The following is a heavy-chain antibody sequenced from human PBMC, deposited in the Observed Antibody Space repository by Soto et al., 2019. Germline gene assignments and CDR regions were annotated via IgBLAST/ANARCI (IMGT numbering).Heavy chain of an antibody. CDR1: GFTFSSYA. CDR3: ARDSGNYALHWYFDL. V-gene: IGHV3-30-3*01. D-gene: IGHD3-10*01. J-gene: IGHJ2*01. Sequence: PGGSLRLSCAASGFTFSSYAMHWVRQAPGKGLEWVAVISYDGSNKYYADSVKGRFTISRDNSKNTLYLQMNSLRAEDTAVYYCARDSGNYALHWYFDLWGRGTLVTVSS. CDR2: ISYDGSNK.